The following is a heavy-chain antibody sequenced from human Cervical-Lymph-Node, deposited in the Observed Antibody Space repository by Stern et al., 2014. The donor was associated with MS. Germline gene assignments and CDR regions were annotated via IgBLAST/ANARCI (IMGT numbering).Heavy chain of an antibody. D-gene: IGHD1-26*01. V-gene: IGHV1-18*01. CDR2: ISAYNGNT. Sequence: QVQLVQSGAEVKKTGASVKVSCKTSGYTLTSYGISWVRQAPGQGLEWMGWISAYNGNTNYAQKLQGRVTMTTDTSTSTAYMELRSLRSDDTAVYYCARERPIYGGNYYTRAFDYWGQGTLVTVSS. CDR3: ARERPIYGGNYYTRAFDY. CDR1: GYTLTSYG. J-gene: IGHJ4*02.